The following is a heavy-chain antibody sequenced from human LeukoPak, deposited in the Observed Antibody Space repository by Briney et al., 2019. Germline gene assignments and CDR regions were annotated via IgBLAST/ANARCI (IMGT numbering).Heavy chain of an antibody. D-gene: IGHD5-18*01. CDR2: IKQDGSEK. V-gene: IGHV3-7*01. Sequence: GGSLRLSCAASGFTFSSYWMSWVRQAPEKGLEWVANIKQDGSEKFYVDSVKGRFTISRDNAKNSLYLQMNSLRAEDTAVYYCARDSTGYGYEEWSWGQGTLVTVSS. J-gene: IGHJ5*02. CDR1: GFTFSSYW. CDR3: ARDSTGYGYEEWS.